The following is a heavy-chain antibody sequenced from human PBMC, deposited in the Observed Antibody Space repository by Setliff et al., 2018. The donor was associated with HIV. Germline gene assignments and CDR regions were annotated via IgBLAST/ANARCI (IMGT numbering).Heavy chain of an antibody. CDR3: TRGLGDQWLGSGDIDQYRYMDV. CDR2: IYYSGTT. CDR1: GDSVSSGSYY. J-gene: IGHJ6*03. V-gene: IGHV4-61*01. Sequence: KTSETLSLTCIVSGDSVSSGSYYWSWIRQPPGKGLEWIGYIYYSGTTNYNPSLKSRVTISVDTSKRQFSLRLKSVTAADTAAYYCTRGLGDQWLGSGDIDQYRYMDVWGTATTVTVSS. D-gene: IGHD6-19*01.